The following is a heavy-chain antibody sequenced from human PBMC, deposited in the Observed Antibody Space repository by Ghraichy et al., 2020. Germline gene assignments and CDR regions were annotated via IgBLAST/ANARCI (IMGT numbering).Heavy chain of an antibody. Sequence: GESLNISCVGSGFTLSGYSMNWVRQSPGKGLEWVAYITSSSRTISYADSVKGRFTISRDNAQNSLYLQMNSLRDEDTALYYCARGATVVRFFYYDGMDVWGQGTTVTVS. J-gene: IGHJ6*02. V-gene: IGHV3-48*02. CDR3: ARGATVVRFFYYDGMDV. CDR2: ITSSSRTI. CDR1: GFTLSGYS. D-gene: IGHD4-23*01.